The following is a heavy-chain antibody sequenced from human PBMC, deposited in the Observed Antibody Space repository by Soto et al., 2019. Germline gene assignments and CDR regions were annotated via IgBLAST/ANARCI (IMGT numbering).Heavy chain of an antibody. CDR2: IYHSGST. V-gene: IGHV4-30-2*01. D-gene: IGHD3-10*01. Sequence: PSETLSITCAVSGCSINSGGYSWSWIRQPPGKGLEWIGYIYHSGSTYYNPSLKSRVTISVDRSKNQFSLKLSSVTAADTAVYYCARVWMVRGVIMGFDYWGQGTLVTVSS. J-gene: IGHJ4*02. CDR1: GCSINSGGYS. CDR3: ARVWMVRGVIMGFDY.